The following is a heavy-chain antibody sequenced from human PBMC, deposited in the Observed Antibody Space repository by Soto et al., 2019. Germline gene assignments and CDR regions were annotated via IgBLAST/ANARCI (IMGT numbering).Heavy chain of an antibody. CDR1: GGSFSGYY. J-gene: IGHJ4*02. Sequence: QVQLQQWGAGLLKPSETLSLTCAISGGSFSGYYWSWIRQPPGKGLEWIGEINHDGITNYNPSLKSRVTISLDTSKIQFSLKLTSVTAAVTAVYYCAGRYCTGGSCYRPWGQGTLVTVSS. D-gene: IGHD2-15*01. CDR3: AGRYCTGGSCYRP. CDR2: INHDGIT. V-gene: IGHV4-34*01.